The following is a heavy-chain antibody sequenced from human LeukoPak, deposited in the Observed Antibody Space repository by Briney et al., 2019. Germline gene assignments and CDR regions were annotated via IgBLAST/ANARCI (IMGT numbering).Heavy chain of an antibody. CDR2: ISHSGST. Sequence: SETLSLTCAVYGGSFSGYYWSWIRQPPGKGLEWIGEISHSGSTNYNPSLKSRVTISVDTSKNQFSLKLSSVTAADTAVYYCARALLYCGGDCYAFDYWGQGTLVTVSS. CDR3: ARALLYCGGDCYAFDY. V-gene: IGHV4-34*01. D-gene: IGHD2-21*02. J-gene: IGHJ4*02. CDR1: GGSFSGYY.